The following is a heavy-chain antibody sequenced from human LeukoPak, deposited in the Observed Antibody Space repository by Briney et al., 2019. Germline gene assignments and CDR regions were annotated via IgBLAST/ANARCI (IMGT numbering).Heavy chain of an antibody. CDR1: GGSISSSSYY. CDR2: IYYSGST. Sequence: SETLSLTCTVSGGSISSSSYYWGWIRQPPGKGLEWIGSIYYSGSTYYNPSLKSRITISVDTSKNQFSLKLSSVTAADTAVYYCARFNIAVAGTENYWGQGTLVTVSS. D-gene: IGHD6-19*01. CDR3: ARFNIAVAGTENY. V-gene: IGHV4-39*01. J-gene: IGHJ4*02.